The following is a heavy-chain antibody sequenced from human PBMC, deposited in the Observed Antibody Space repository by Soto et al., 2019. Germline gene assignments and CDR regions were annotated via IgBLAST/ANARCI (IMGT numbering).Heavy chain of an antibody. CDR3: ARDGFSGSHYGY. D-gene: IGHD1-26*01. V-gene: IGHV1-69*06. Sequence: SVKVSCKASGGTFGDYPITWVRQAPGQGLEWMGGIIPIFGTADYAQKFQGRVTITADKSTSTTYMELSSLRSEDTAVYYCARDGFSGSHYGYWGQGTLVTVSS. CDR1: GGTFGDYP. CDR2: IIPIFGTA. J-gene: IGHJ4*02.